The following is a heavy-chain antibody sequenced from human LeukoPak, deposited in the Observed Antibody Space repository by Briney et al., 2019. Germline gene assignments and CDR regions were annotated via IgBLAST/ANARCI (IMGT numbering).Heavy chain of an antibody. CDR2: ISYDGLNK. CDR1: GFTFSNYG. D-gene: IGHD5-12*01. Sequence: PGGSLRLSCAASGFTFSNYGIHWVRQAPGKGLEWVAVISYDGLNKNHADSVKGRFTISRDNSRNTLSLQMNSLRVEDTAVYYCAKGVRSGYDRLDYWGQGALVTVSS. J-gene: IGHJ4*02. CDR3: AKGVRSGYDRLDY. V-gene: IGHV3-30*18.